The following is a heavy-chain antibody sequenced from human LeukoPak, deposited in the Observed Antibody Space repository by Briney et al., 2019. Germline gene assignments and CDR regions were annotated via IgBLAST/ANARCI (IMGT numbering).Heavy chain of an antibody. J-gene: IGHJ4*02. CDR1: GFTFTTYA. Sequence: GGSLRLSCAASGFTFTTYAMHWVRQAPGKGLEYVSAISSSGGSTFYANSVKGRFTIPRDNLKNTLYLQMGSLRAEDMALYYCVRRAPGFSSGWLDYWGQGTLVTVSS. D-gene: IGHD6-19*01. CDR2: ISSSGGST. V-gene: IGHV3-64*01. CDR3: VRRAPGFSSGWLDY.